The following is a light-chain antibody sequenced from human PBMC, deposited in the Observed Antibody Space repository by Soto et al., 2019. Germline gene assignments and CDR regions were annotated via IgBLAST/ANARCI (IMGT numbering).Light chain of an antibody. J-gene: IGLJ2*01. CDR2: GKN. CDR3: AAWDDSLNAVV. V-gene: IGLV1-44*01. CDR1: GSNIGSNS. Sequence: QPVLTQPHSASGTPGQRVTICCSGSGSNIGSNSVNWYQQFPGTAPKLLIYGKNQRPSGVPDRFSGSKSGTSASLAISGLQSEDEADYYCAAWDDSLNAVVFGGGTKLTVL.